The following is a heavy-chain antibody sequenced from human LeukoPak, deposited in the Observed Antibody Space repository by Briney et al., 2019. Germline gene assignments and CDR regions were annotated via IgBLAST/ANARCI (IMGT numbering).Heavy chain of an antibody. J-gene: IGHJ4*02. Sequence: PGGSLRLSCAASGFTFSSYSMNWVRQAPGKGLEWVSSISSSSSYIYYADSVKGRFTISRDNAKNSLYPQMNSLRAEDTAVYYCAREGSSHTAMAYWGQGTLVTVSS. V-gene: IGHV3-21*01. CDR2: ISSSSSYI. CDR1: GFTFSSYS. D-gene: IGHD5-18*01. CDR3: AREGSSHTAMAY.